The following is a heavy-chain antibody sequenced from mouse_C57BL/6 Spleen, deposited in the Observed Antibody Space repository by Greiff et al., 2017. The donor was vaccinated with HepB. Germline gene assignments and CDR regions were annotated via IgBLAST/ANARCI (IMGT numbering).Heavy chain of an antibody. CDR1: GFTFSSYA. J-gene: IGHJ4*01. D-gene: IGHD2-2*01. V-gene: IGHV5-4*01. Sequence: EVKLVESGGGLVKPGGSLKLSCAASGFTFSSYAMSWVRQTPEKRLEWVATISDGGSYTYYPDNVKGRFTISRDNAKTNLYLQMSHLKSEDTAMYYCARDLYYGYAMDYWGQGTSVTVSS. CDR3: ARDLYYGYAMDY. CDR2: ISDGGSYT.